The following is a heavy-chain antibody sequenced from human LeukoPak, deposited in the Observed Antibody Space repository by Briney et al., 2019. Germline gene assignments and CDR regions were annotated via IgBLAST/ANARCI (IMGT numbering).Heavy chain of an antibody. CDR3: ARDHSGYDNFDY. D-gene: IGHD5-12*01. CDR2: IYTSGST. J-gene: IGHJ4*02. Sequence: LSLTCSVWSDSFSSGNDYWSWSPKPAGGGLEWFGRIYTSGSTTYNPSLKSRVTISVDTSKNQFSLKLSSVTAADTAVYYCARDHSGYDNFDYWGQGTLVTVSS. V-gene: IGHV4-61*02. CDR1: SDSFSSGNDY.